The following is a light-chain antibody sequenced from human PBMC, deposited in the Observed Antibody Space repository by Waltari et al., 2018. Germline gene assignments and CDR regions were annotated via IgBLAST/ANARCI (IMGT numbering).Light chain of an antibody. Sequence: DIQLTQSPSSLAASVGDRVTLTCRASQDIGGYLNWYQQQPGKAPKLLIYKTSIFKTGVPSRFSGGASRTDYTLTITNLQPEDIATYFCQYYDNHPMFTFGPGTRVEIK. J-gene: IGKJ2*01. V-gene: IGKV1-33*01. CDR3: QYYDNHPMFT. CDR2: KTS. CDR1: QDIGGY.